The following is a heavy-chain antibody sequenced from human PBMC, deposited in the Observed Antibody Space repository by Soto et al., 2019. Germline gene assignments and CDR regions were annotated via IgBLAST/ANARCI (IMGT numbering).Heavy chain of an antibody. Sequence: QVQLVESGGGVVQPGRSLRLSCAASGFTFSSYAMHWVRQAPGKGLEWVAVISYDGSNKYYADSVKGRFTISRDNFKNTLYLQMNSLRAEDTAVYYCARGYSSGPYYYYGMDVWGQGTTVTVSS. V-gene: IGHV3-30-3*01. CDR1: GFTFSSYA. J-gene: IGHJ6*02. D-gene: IGHD6-19*01. CDR2: ISYDGSNK. CDR3: ARGYSSGPYYYYGMDV.